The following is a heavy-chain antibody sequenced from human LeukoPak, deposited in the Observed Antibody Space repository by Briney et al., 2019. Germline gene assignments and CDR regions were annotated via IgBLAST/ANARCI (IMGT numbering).Heavy chain of an antibody. V-gene: IGHV5-51*01. CDR3: ARPRSGYYPLDY. CDR2: IYPDDSDI. J-gene: IGHJ4*02. CDR1: GYSFTSSW. Sequence: GESLKISFKASGYSFTSSWIGWVRQMPGKGLEWMGVIYPDDSDIRYSPSFEGQVTISADKSISTAYLQWSSLKAADTAMHYCARPRSGYYPLDYWGQGTLVTVSS. D-gene: IGHD3-3*01.